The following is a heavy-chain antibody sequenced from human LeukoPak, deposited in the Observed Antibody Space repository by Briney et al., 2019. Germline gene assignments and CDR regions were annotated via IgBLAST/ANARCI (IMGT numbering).Heavy chain of an antibody. J-gene: IGHJ4*02. V-gene: IGHV3-53*01. Sequence: GGSLRLSCAVSGFTVSGNYMSWVRQAPGKGLEWVSLIYSGGTTYYADSVKGRFTISRDNSKNTLFLQMNRLRPEDAAVYYCAKAPVTTCRGAFCYPFDYWGLGTLVTVSS. CDR3: AKAPVTTCRGAFCYPFDY. D-gene: IGHD2-15*01. CDR2: IYSGGTT. CDR1: GFTVSGNY.